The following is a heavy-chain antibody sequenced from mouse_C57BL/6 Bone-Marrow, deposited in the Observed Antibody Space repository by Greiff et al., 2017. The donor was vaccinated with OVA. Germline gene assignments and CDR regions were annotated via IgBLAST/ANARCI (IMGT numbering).Heavy chain of an antibody. D-gene: IGHD1-1*01. CDR2: IYPRSGNT. V-gene: IGHV1-81*01. J-gene: IGHJ2*01. Sequence: VKLVESGAELARPGASVKLSCKASGYTFTSYGISWVKQRTGQGLEWIGEIYPRSGNTYYNEKVKGKATLTADKSSSTAYMELSSLTSEDSAVYVCARREVLRYPHFDDWGQGTTLTVSS. CDR3: ARREVLRYPHFDD. CDR1: GYTFTSYG.